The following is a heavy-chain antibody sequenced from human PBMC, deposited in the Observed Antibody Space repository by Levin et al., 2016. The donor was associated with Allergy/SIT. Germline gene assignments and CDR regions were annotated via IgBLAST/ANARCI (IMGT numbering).Heavy chain of an antibody. D-gene: IGHD4-17*01. V-gene: IGHV4-59*08. CDR3: ARHLGTEVDDYGDYSDAFDI. CDR1: GGSISSYY. Sequence: SETLSLTCTVSGGSISSYYWSWIRQPPGKGLEWIGYIYYSGSTNYNPSLKSRVTISVDTSKNQFSLKLSSVTAADTAVYYCARHLGTEVDDYGDYSDAFDIWGQWTMVTVSS. CDR2: IYYSGST. J-gene: IGHJ3*02.